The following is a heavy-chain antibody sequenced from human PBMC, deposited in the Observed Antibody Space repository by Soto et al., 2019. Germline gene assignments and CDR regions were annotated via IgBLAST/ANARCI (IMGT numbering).Heavy chain of an antibody. CDR3: ARKDKSGYFNWFDP. CDR1: GYRFTSYW. J-gene: IGHJ5*02. V-gene: IGHV5-51*01. CDR2: IFPSDSDT. D-gene: IGHD3-22*01. Sequence: HGESLKISCSTSGYRFTSYWIAWVRQMPGKGLEWMGIIFPSDSDTRYSPSFQGQVTISADRSTSTVFLQWASLKASDTAVYFCARKDKSGYFNWFDPWGQGTLVTVSS.